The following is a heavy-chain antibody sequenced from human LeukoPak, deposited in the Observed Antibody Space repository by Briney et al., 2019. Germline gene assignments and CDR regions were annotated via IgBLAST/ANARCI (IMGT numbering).Heavy chain of an antibody. Sequence: PGGSLRLSCAASGFTFSSYSMNWVRQAPGKGLEWVSSISSSSSYIYYADSVKGRFTISRDNAKNSLYLQMNSLRAEDTAVYYCARADDFIVVVIDLYFDYWGQGTLVTVSS. CDR1: GFTFSSYS. D-gene: IGHD2-21*01. CDR3: ARADDFIVVVIDLYFDY. V-gene: IGHV3-21*01. J-gene: IGHJ4*02. CDR2: ISSSSSYI.